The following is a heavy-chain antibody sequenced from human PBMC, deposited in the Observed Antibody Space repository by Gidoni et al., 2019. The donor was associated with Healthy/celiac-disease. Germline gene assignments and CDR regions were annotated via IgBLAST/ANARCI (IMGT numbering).Heavy chain of an antibody. D-gene: IGHD3-10*01. J-gene: IGHJ2*01. CDR1: GGSISSGGYY. V-gene: IGHV4-31*03. Sequence: QVQLQESGPGLVKPSHTLSLTCTFSGGSISSGGYYWSWIRQHPGKGLEWIGYIYYSGSTYYNPSLKSRVTISVDTSKNQFSLKLSSVTAADTAVYYCARNLYYYGSGTYWYFDLWGRGTLVTVSS. CDR2: IYYSGST. CDR3: ARNLYYYGSGTYWYFDL.